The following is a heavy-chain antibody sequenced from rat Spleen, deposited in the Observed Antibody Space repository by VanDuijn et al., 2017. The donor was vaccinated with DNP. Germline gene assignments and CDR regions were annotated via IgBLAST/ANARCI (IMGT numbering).Heavy chain of an antibody. CDR1: GYSITSNY. J-gene: IGHJ2*01. D-gene: IGHD1-1*01. CDR3: ARWGTTVVFDY. Sequence: EVQLQESGPGLVKPSQSLSLTCSVTGYSITSNYWGWIRKFPGNKLEWMGYINSAGSTNYNPSLKSRISITRDTSKNHFFLQVNSVTTEDTATYYCARWGTTVVFDYWGQGVMVTVSS. V-gene: IGHV3-3*01. CDR2: INSAGST.